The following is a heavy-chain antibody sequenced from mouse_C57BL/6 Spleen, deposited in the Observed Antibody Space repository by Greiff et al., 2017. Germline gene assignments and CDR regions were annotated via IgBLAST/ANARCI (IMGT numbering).Heavy chain of an antibody. D-gene: IGHD1-1*01. CDR2: INPNNGGT. V-gene: IGHV1-26*01. CDR3: ASWAGGSSLGYFDV. J-gene: IGHJ1*03. CDR1: GYTFTDYY. Sequence: VQLQQSGPELVKPGASVKISCKASGYTFTDYYMNWVKQSHGKSLEWIGDINPNNGGTCYNQKIKGKATMTVDKSSSTDYMERRSLTSEDSAVYYCASWAGGSSLGYFDVWGTGTTVTVSS.